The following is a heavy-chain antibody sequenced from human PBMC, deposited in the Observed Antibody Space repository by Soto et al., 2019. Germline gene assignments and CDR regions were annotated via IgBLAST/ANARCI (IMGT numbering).Heavy chain of an antibody. CDR1: GGTFSNYA. V-gene: IGHV1-69*12. CDR2: IIPIFGTA. Sequence: QVQLVQSGAEVKKPGSSVKVSCKASGGTFSNYAISWVRQAPGQGLEWMGGIIPIFGTANYAQKFQGRVTIXXDXSXXTAYMELSSLRSEXXXXXXXXXXXXXXXXXXXXXVWGQGTTVTVSS. CDR3: XXXXXXXXXXXXXXV. J-gene: IGHJ6*02.